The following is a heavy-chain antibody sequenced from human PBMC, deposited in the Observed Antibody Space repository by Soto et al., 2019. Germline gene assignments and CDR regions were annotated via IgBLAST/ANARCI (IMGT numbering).Heavy chain of an antibody. CDR3: ARAQNDLVVPAAAFDY. Sequence: GGSLRLSCAASGFTFSSYGMHWVRQAPGKGLEWVAVIWYDGSNKYYADSVKGRFTISRDNSKNTLYLQMNSLRAEDTAVYYCARAQNDLVVPAAAFDYCGQGTLVTVSS. CDR1: GFTFSSYG. D-gene: IGHD2-2*01. V-gene: IGHV3-33*01. CDR2: IWYDGSNK. J-gene: IGHJ4*02.